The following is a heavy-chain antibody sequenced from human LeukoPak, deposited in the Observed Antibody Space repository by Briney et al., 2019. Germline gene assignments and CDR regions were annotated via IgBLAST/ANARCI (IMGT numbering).Heavy chain of an antibody. J-gene: IGHJ4*02. CDR1: GGSISSGSYY. V-gene: IGHV4-61*02. D-gene: IGHD3-10*01. CDR2: IYTSGST. Sequence: PSETLSLTCTVSGGSISSGSYYWSWIRQPAGKGLEWIERIYTSGSTNYNPSLKSRVTISVDTSKSQFSLKLSSVTAADTAVYYCASLVRGIMNWGQGTLVTVSS. CDR3: ASLVRGIMN.